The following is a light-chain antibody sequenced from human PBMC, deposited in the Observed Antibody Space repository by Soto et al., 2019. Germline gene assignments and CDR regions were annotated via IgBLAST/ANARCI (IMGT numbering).Light chain of an antibody. V-gene: IGKV3-15*01. CDR3: QQYNPWPLT. CDR2: VAS. CDR1: QSVNSN. Sequence: EIVMTQSPATLSVSPGERVTLSCRASQSVNSNLAWYQQKPGQTPKLLIYVASTRATGISARFSGSGSGTEFTLTISSLQSEDFAIYYCQQYNPWPLTFGGGTKVEFK. J-gene: IGKJ4*01.